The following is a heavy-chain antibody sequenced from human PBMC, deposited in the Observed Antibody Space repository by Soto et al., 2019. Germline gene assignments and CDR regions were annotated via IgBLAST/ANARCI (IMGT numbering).Heavy chain of an antibody. CDR1: GFTFSSYG. J-gene: IGHJ5*02. V-gene: IGHV3-30*18. CDR2: ISYDGSNK. Sequence: GGSLRLSCAASGFTFSSYGMHWVRQAPGKGLEWVAVISYDGSNKYYADSVKGRFTISRDNSKNTLYLQMNSLRAEDTAVYYCAKDMQYQLLTNWFDPWGQGTLVTVSS. CDR3: AKDMQYQLLTNWFDP. D-gene: IGHD2-2*01.